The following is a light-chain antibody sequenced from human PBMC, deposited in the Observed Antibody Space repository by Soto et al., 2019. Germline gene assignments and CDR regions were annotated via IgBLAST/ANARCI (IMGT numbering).Light chain of an antibody. J-gene: IGLJ2*01. CDR2: DVS. Sequence: QSALTQPASVSGSPGQSITISCTGTSRDVGGYNYVSWYQQQPGKAPKLMIYDVSNRPSGVSNRFSGSKSGNTASLTISGLQAEDEDDYYCSSYTSSSIVVFGGGTKLTVL. V-gene: IGLV2-14*01. CDR3: SSYTSSSIVV. CDR1: SRDVGGYNY.